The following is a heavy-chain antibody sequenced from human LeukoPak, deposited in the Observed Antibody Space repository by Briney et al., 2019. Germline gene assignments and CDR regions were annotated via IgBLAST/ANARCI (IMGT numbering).Heavy chain of an antibody. CDR3: ARVKETYYYDSSGYYYEDY. D-gene: IGHD3-22*01. Sequence: ASVKVSCKASGYTFTSYGISWVRQAPGQGLEWMGWISAYNGNTNYAPKLQGRVTMTTDTSTSTAYMELRSLRSDDTAVYYCARVKETYYYDSSGYYYEDYWGQGTLVTVSS. V-gene: IGHV1-18*01. J-gene: IGHJ4*02. CDR2: ISAYNGNT. CDR1: GYTFTSYG.